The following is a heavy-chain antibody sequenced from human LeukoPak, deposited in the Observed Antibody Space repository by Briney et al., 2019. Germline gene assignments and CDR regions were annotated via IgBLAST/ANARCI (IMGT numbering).Heavy chain of an antibody. CDR1: GFTFSSYA. J-gene: IGHJ4*02. CDR2: ISGSGGST. V-gene: IGHV3-23*01. D-gene: IGHD6-19*01. CDR3: ARGPPPEYSSGWYFDY. Sequence: GGSLRLSCAASGFTFSSYAMSWVRQAPGKGLEWVSAISGSGGSTYYADSVKGRFTISRDNSKNTLYLQMNSLRAEDTAVYYCARGPPPEYSSGWYFDYWGQGTLVTVSS.